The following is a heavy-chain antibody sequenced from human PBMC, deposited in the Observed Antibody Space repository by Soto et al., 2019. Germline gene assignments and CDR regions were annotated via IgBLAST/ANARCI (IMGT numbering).Heavy chain of an antibody. D-gene: IGHD6-13*01. Sequence: QVQLQESGPGLVKPSETLSLTCTVSGGSISSYYWSWIRQPAGKGLEWIGRIYTSGSTNYNPSLKSRVTMSVDTSKNQFSLKLSSVTAADTAVYYCAREIRTGPQQLARFDYWGQGTLVTVSS. CDR2: IYTSGST. CDR3: AREIRTGPQQLARFDY. J-gene: IGHJ4*02. CDR1: GGSISSYY. V-gene: IGHV4-4*07.